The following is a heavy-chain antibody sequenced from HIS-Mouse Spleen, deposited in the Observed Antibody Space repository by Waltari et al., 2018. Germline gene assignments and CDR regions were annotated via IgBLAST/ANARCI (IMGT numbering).Heavy chain of an antibody. V-gene: IGHV4-59*01. CDR3: ARASVNWGSRVAFDI. CDR2: IYYSGRA. D-gene: IGHD7-27*01. J-gene: IGHJ3*02. Sequence: QVQLQESGPGLVKPSETLSLTCTVSGGSISNYYWSWIRQPPGKGLEWIGYIYYSGRANYNTALQSRVTRAVDTSKTQFSLKRSSVTAADTAVYYCARASVNWGSRVAFDIWGQGTMVTVSS. CDR1: GGSISNYY.